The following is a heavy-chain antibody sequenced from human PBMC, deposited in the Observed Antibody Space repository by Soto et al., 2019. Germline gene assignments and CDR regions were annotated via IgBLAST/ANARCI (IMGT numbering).Heavy chain of an antibody. V-gene: IGHV1-69*13. J-gene: IGHJ6*02. D-gene: IGHD2-15*01. Sequence: SVKLSCEASGGTFGSCAISWVRQAPRQGLEWMGGIIPIFGTANYAQKFQGRVTITADESTSTAYMELSSLRSEDTAVYYCARGVVVVAASYGMDVWGQGTTVTVSS. CDR3: ARGVVVVAASYGMDV. CDR2: IIPIFGTA. CDR1: GGTFGSCA.